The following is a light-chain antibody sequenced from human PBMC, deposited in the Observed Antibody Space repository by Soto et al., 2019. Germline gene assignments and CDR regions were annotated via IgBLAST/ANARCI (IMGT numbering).Light chain of an antibody. J-gene: IGLJ2*01. CDR3: SSSAGSNNLV. CDR2: EVS. V-gene: IGLV2-8*01. Sequence: QSALTQPPSASGSPGQSVTISCTGTSSDVGGYNYVSWYQQHPGKAPKLMIYEVSKRPSGVPDRFSGSKSGNTASLTVSGLQAEDEADYSCSSSAGSNNLVFGGGTKLTVL. CDR1: SSDVGGYNY.